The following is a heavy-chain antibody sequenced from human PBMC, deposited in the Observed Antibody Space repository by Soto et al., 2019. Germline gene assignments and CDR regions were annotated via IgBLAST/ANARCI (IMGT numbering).Heavy chain of an antibody. J-gene: IGHJ4*02. V-gene: IGHV3-30*18. CDR1: GFTFSSYG. CDR3: AKPPVRLGELSFFDY. D-gene: IGHD3-16*02. Sequence: QVQLVESGGGVVQPGRSLRLSCAASGFTFSSYGMHWVRQAPGKGLAWVAVISYDGSNKYYADSVKGRFTISRDNSKNTLYLQMNSLRAEDTAVYYCAKPPVRLGELSFFDYWGQGTLVTVSS. CDR2: ISYDGSNK.